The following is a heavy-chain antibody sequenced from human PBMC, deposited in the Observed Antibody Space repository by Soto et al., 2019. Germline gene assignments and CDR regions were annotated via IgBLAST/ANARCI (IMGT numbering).Heavy chain of an antibody. V-gene: IGHV1-46*01. J-gene: IGHJ4*02. CDR3: ASVYSKILDGRPVYYFDY. CDR2: INASGGST. Sequence: ASVKVSCKASGYTFTSYSIHWVRQAPGQRLAWMGRINASGGSTRYAQKFQGRVTMTRDTSASTVYMELNNLRSDDTAVYYCASVYSKILDGRPVYYFDYWGQGTLVTVSS. D-gene: IGHD2-21*01. CDR1: GYTFTSYS.